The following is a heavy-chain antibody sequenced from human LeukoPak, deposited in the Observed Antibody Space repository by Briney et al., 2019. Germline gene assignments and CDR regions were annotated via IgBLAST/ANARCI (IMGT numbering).Heavy chain of an antibody. J-gene: IGHJ3*02. CDR3: ARGRDGYNYGAYAFDI. CDR1: GGTFSSYA. D-gene: IGHD5-24*01. V-gene: IGHV1-69*13. Sequence: SVKVSCKASGGTFSSYAISWVRQAPGQGLEWMGGIIPIFGTANYAQKFQGRVTITADESTSTAYMELSSLRSEDTAVYYCARGRDGYNYGAYAFDIWGQGTMVTVSS. CDR2: IIPIFGTA.